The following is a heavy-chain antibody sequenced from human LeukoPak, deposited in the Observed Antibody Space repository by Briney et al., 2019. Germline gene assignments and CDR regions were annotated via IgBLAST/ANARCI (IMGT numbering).Heavy chain of an antibody. V-gene: IGHV4-34*01. Sequence: PSETLSLTCAVYGGFFSSYYWSWIRQPPGKGLEWIGEINHSGNTNYNPSLKSRVPLSVDTSKNQFSLKLSSVTAADTAVYYCARAMPTRRTYDYWGQGTLVTVSS. D-gene: IGHD2-2*01. CDR2: INHSGNT. J-gene: IGHJ4*02. CDR1: GGFFSSYY. CDR3: ARAMPTRRTYDY.